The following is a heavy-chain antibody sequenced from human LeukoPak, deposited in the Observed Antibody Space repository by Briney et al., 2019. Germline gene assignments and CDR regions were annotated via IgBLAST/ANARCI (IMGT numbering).Heavy chain of an antibody. CDR2: TYNSGST. CDR3: ARQTTPNRLWNY. CDR1: GGSIRGYY. J-gene: IGHJ4*02. Sequence: PSETLSLTCTVSGGSIRGYYWNWIRQPPGKGLEWIGYTYNSGSTSYNPALKSRVTISVDTSKNQFSLKMTSVTAADTAVYYCARQTTPNRLWNYWGQGTLVTVSS. V-gene: IGHV4-59*08. D-gene: IGHD5-18*01.